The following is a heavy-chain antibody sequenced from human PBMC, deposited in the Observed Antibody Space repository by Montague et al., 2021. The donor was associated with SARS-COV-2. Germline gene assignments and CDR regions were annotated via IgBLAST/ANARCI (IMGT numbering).Heavy chain of an antibody. J-gene: IGHJ6*03. D-gene: IGHD3-3*01. V-gene: IGHV4-39*01. CDR1: GGSISSSSHY. Sequence: SETLSLTCTVSGGSISSSSHYWGWIRQPPGKGLEWIGSIYYSGSTYYNPSLKSRVTISVDTSKNQFSLKLSSVTAADTAVFYCARHSGHYTIFGVVIYYMDVWGKGTTVTVSS. CDR2: IYYSGST. CDR3: ARHSGHYTIFGVVIYYMDV.